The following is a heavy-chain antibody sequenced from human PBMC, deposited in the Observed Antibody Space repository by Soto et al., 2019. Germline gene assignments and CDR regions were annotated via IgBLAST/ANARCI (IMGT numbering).Heavy chain of an antibody. CDR3: ARDASSSWSMNYYYGMDV. CDR2: MWYDGSNK. J-gene: IGHJ6*02. V-gene: IGHV3-33*01. Sequence: GGSLRLSCAASGFTFSSYGMHWVRQAPGKGLEWVAVMWYDGSNKYYADSVKGRFTISRDNSKNTLYLQMNSLRAEDTAVYYCARDASSSWSMNYYYGMDVWGQGTTVTVSS. D-gene: IGHD6-13*01. CDR1: GFTFSSYG.